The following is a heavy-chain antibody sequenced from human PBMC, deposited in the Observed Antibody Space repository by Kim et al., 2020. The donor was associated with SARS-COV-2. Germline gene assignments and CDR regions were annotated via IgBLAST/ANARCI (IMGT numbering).Heavy chain of an antibody. D-gene: IGHD6-13*01. J-gene: IGHJ5*02. CDR3: AKVGREQQLGRGGWFDP. V-gene: IGHV3-23*01. Sequence: VKGRLTISRDNSKNTLYLQMNSLRAEDTAVYYCAKVGREQQLGRGGWFDPWGQGTLVTVSS.